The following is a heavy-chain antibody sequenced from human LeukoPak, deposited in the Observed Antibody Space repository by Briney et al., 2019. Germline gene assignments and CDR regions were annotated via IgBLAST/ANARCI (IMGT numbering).Heavy chain of an antibody. CDR3: ARGSYSSSWKTFDY. CDR1: GFTFSSYS. D-gene: IGHD6-13*01. Sequence: PGGSLRLSCAASGFTFSSYSMNWVRQAPGKGLEWVALISYDGSINDYADSVKGRFTISRDNSKNTLYLQMNSLRADDTAMYYCARGSYSSSWKTFDYWGQGTLVTVSS. CDR2: ISYDGSIN. V-gene: IGHV3-30*03. J-gene: IGHJ4*02.